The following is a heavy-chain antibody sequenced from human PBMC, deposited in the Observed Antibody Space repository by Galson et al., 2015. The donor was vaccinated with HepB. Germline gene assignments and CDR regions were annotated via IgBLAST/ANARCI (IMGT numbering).Heavy chain of an antibody. Sequence: SVKVSCKASGGTFGRYTISWVRQAPGQGLEWMGRIIPILGIANYAQKFQGRVTITADKSTSTAYMELSSLRSEDTAVYYCATNYYDSSGYYYFDYWGQGTLVTVSS. J-gene: IGHJ4*02. V-gene: IGHV1-69*02. CDR1: GGTFGRYT. CDR2: IIPILGIA. D-gene: IGHD3-22*01. CDR3: ATNYYDSSGYYYFDY.